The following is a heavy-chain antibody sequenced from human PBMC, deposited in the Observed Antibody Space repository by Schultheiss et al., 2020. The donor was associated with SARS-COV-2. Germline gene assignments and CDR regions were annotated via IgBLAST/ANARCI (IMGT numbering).Heavy chain of an antibody. CDR3: ARHTYDMRDPNSYYFDY. Sequence: GSLRLSCTVSGASVSSGTYHWSWIRQPPGNGLEWIGYIYYSGSTYYNPSLKSRVTISVDTSKNQFSLKLSSVTAADTAVYYCARHTYDMRDPNSYYFDYWGQGTLVTVAS. V-gene: IGHV4-61*01. J-gene: IGHJ4*02. CDR1: GASVSSGTYH. CDR2: IYYSGST. D-gene: IGHD3-16*01.